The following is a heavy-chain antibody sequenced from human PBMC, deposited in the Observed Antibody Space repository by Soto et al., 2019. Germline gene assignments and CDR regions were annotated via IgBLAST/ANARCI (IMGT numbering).Heavy chain of an antibody. V-gene: IGHV1-24*01. D-gene: IGHD6-13*01. Sequence: QVQLVQSGAEVKKHGASVKVSCKVSGYTLTELSMHWVRQAPGKGLEWMGGFDPEDGETIYAQKFKGRVTMTEDTSTDTAYMELSSLRSEDTDVYYCATASAAGTQNWFDPWGQGTLVTVSS. CDR1: GYTLTELS. CDR2: FDPEDGET. J-gene: IGHJ5*02. CDR3: ATASAAGTQNWFDP.